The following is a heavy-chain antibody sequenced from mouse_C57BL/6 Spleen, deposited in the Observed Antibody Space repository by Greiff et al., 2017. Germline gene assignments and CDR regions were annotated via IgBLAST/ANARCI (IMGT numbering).Heavy chain of an antibody. Sequence: VKLMESGAELVKPGASVKISCKASGYAFSSYWMNWVKQRPGKGLEWIGQIYPGDGDTNYNGKFKGKATLTADKSSSTAYMQLSSLTSEDSAVYFCARNYGSTLYYAMDYWGQGTSVTVSS. J-gene: IGHJ4*01. CDR1: GYAFSSYW. D-gene: IGHD1-1*01. V-gene: IGHV1-80*01. CDR3: ARNYGSTLYYAMDY. CDR2: IYPGDGDT.